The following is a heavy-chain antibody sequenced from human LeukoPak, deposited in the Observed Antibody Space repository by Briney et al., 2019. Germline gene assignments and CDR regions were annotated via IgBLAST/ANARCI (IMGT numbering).Heavy chain of an antibody. CDR3: ARGEEVNGGYSSENWFDP. CDR1: GFTFSNYW. D-gene: IGHD6-25*01. V-gene: IGHV3-74*01. Sequence: GGSLRLSCAASGFTFSNYWMHWVRQAPGKGLVWVSRINSDGSSTSYADSVKGRFTISRDNAKNTLYLQMNSLRAEDTAVYYCARGEEVNGGYSSENWFDPWGQGTLVTVSS. CDR2: INSDGSST. J-gene: IGHJ5*02.